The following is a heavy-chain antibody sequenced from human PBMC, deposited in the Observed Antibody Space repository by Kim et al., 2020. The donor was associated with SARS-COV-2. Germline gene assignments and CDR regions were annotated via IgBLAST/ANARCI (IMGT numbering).Heavy chain of an antibody. CDR1: GFTFDDYA. V-gene: IGHV3-9*01. D-gene: IGHD6-13*01. Sequence: GGSLRLSCAASGFTFDDYAMHWVRQAPGKGLEWVSGISWNSGSIGYADSVKGRFTISRDNAKNSLYLQMNSTRAEDTALYYCAKDRVGSSSWTFDYWGQG. CDR3: AKDRVGSSSWTFDY. CDR2: ISWNSGSI. J-gene: IGHJ4*02.